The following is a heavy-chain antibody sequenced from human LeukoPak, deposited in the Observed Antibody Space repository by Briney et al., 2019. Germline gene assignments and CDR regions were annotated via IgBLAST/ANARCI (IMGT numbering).Heavy chain of an antibody. V-gene: IGHV6-1*01. CDR1: GDSVSSNSAA. CDR2: TYYRSQWYN. J-gene: IGHJ4*02. Sequence: SQTLSLTCAISGDSVSSNSAAWNWIRQSPSRGLEWLGRTYYRSQWYNDYALSVKSRITINPDTSKNQFSLQLNSVTPEDTAVYYCARGGTYAYNYGDMFDYWGQGTLVTVSS. CDR3: ARGGTYAYNYGDMFDY. D-gene: IGHD5-18*01.